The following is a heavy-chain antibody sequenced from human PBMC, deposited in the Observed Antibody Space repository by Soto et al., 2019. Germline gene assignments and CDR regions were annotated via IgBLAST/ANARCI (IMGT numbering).Heavy chain of an antibody. CDR2: ISSGRSSI. D-gene: IGHD4-17*01. J-gene: IGHJ6*03. CDR1: GFTFSSYS. V-gene: IGHV3-48*01. Sequence: EVQLVESGGGLVQPGGSLRLSCAASGFTFSSYSMNWVRQAPGKGLEWAAYISSGRSSIYYADSVKGRFTISRDNAKNSLHLQMNSLRAEDTAVYYCARDLRTVTAPYYYCMDVWGKGTTVTVSS. CDR3: ARDLRTVTAPYYYCMDV.